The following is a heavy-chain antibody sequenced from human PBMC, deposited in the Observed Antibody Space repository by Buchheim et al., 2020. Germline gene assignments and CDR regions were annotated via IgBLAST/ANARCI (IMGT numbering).Heavy chain of an antibody. Sequence: QVQLQESGPGLVKPSGTLCLTCAVSGASISSNNWWSWVRQPPGKGLEWIGEIYQSGNTNYNPSLKSRVAISLDKSKNQFSLKLNSVTAADTAVYYCARDRDCSSSSCTYGMDVWGQGTT. CDR3: ARDRDCSSSSCTYGMDV. D-gene: IGHD2-2*01. J-gene: IGHJ6*02. CDR2: IYQSGNT. V-gene: IGHV4-4*02. CDR1: GASISSNNW.